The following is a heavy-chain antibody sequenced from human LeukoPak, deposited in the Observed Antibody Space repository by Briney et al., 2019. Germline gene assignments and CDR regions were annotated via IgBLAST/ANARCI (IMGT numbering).Heavy chain of an antibody. V-gene: IGHV1-69*13. CDR2: VIPIFGTA. J-gene: IGHJ5*02. D-gene: IGHD5-24*01. CDR1: GGTFSSYA. Sequence: ASVKVSCKASGGTFSSYAISWVRQAPGQGLEWMGGVIPIFGTANYAQKFQGRVTITADESTSTAYMELSSLRSEDTAVYYCARDNSVRDEAWWFNPWGQGTLVTVSS. CDR3: ARDNSVRDEAWWFNP.